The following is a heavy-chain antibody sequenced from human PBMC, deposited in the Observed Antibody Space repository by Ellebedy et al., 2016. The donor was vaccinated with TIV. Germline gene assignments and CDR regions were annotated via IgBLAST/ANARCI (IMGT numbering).Heavy chain of an antibody. D-gene: IGHD3-10*01. Sequence: MPGGSLRLSCTLSGGSISSSSYHWGWIRQPPGKGLEWIGSIYYSGGTYYNPSLKSRVIISVDTSKNQFSLKLSSVTAADTAVYYCAREAGRFNSRYFDLWGRGTLVTVSS. CDR1: GGSISSSSYH. J-gene: IGHJ2*01. V-gene: IGHV4-39*07. CDR3: AREAGRFNSRYFDL. CDR2: IYYSGGT.